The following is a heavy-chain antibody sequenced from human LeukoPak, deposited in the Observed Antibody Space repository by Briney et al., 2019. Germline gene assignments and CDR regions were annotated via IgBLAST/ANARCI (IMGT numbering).Heavy chain of an antibody. CDR1: GYSISSGYY. V-gene: IGHV4-38-2*01. Sequence: SETLSLTRAVSGYSISSGYYWGWIRQPPGKGLEWIGSIYHSGSTYYNPSLKSRVTVSVDTSKNQFSLKLSSVTAADTAVYYCARGTPDYGDLYYYYYMDVWGKGTTVTVSS. CDR2: IYHSGST. D-gene: IGHD4-17*01. CDR3: ARGTPDYGDLYYYYYMDV. J-gene: IGHJ6*03.